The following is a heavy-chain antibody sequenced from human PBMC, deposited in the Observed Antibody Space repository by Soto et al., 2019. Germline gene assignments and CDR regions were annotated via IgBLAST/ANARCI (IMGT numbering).Heavy chain of an antibody. CDR1: GGTFSSYA. CDR3: AGSASYYYDSSGYSHFDY. J-gene: IGHJ4*02. Sequence: ASVKVSCKASGGTFSSYAISWVRQAPGQGLEWMGGIIPIFGTANYAQKFQGRVTITADESTSTAYMELSSLRSEDTAVYYCAGSASYYYDSSGYSHFDYWGQGTLVTVSS. CDR2: IIPIFGTA. D-gene: IGHD3-22*01. V-gene: IGHV1-69*13.